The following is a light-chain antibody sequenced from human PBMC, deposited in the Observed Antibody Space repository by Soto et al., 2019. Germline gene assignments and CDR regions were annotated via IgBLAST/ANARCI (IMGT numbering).Light chain of an antibody. CDR3: QQYDNSPLT. Sequence: EIVLTQSPGTLSLSPGERATLSCRASQSVSSSYLAGYQQKPGQAPRLLIYGASSRATGIPDRFSGSGSGTDFTLTISRLEPEDFAVYYCQQYDNSPLTFGGGTKVEIK. CDR1: QSVSSSY. J-gene: IGKJ4*01. V-gene: IGKV3-20*01. CDR2: GAS.